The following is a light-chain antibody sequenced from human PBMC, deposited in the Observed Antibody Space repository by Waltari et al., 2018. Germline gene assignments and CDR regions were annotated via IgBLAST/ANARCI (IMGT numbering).Light chain of an antibody. Sequence: QMTQSPSTLSASIGDRVAITCRASHTINTWLAWYQHKPGKAPRVLIYDASTLASGVPSRFRGSGSGTEFTLTISSLQPDDFATYYCHQYNSYSQSFGQGTKLEIK. V-gene: IGKV1-5*01. CDR3: HQYNSYSQS. CDR1: HTINTW. CDR2: DAS. J-gene: IGKJ2*03.